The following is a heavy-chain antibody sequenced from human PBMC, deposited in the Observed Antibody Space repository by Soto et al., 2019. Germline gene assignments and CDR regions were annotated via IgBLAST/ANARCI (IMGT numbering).Heavy chain of an antibody. CDR3: ARSTPPGTTGYFDY. Sequence: GGSLRLSCAASGFTFSSYAMHWVRQAPGKGLEWVAVISYDGSNKYYADSVKGRFTISRDNSKNTLYLQMNSLRAEDTAVYYCARSTPPGTTGYFDYWGQGTLVTVSS. D-gene: IGHD1-7*01. V-gene: IGHV3-30-3*01. J-gene: IGHJ4*02. CDR2: ISYDGSNK. CDR1: GFTFSSYA.